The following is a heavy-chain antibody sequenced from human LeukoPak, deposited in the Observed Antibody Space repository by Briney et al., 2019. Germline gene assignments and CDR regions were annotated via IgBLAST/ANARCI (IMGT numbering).Heavy chain of an antibody. CDR1: GGTFSSYA. J-gene: IGHJ3*02. CDR3: ARESQLASSRAFDI. CDR2: IIPIFGTA. V-gene: IGHV1-69*05. Sequence: SMKVSCKASGGTFSSYAISWVRQAPGQGLEWMGGIIPIFGTANYAQKFQGRVTITTDESTSTAYMELSSLRSEDTAVYYCARESQLASSRAFDIWGQGTMVTVSS. D-gene: IGHD6-6*01.